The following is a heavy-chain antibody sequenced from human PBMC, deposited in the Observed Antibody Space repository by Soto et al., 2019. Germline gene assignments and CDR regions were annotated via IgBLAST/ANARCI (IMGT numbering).Heavy chain of an antibody. V-gene: IGHV4-38-2*01. CDR2: VHHSGST. J-gene: IGHJ4*02. Sequence: SETLSLTCAVSGYSISSGYHWGWLRQPPGKGLEWLGSVHHSGSTYYNPSLKSRVTISVDTSKNQFSLKLSSVTVADTAVYYCASLTSRFLEWLFDYWGQGTLVTVSS. CDR3: ASLTSRFLEWLFDY. CDR1: GYSISSGYH. D-gene: IGHD3-3*01.